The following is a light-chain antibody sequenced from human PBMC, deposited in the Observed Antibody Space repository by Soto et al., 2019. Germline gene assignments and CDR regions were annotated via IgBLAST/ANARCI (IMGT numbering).Light chain of an antibody. J-gene: IGLJ3*02. CDR2: EVS. CDR1: SSDVGGYNY. Sequence: QSALTQPASVSRSPGQSFTISCTGTSSDVGGYNYVSWYQQNPGKAPKLMIFEVSNRPSGVSNRFSGSKSGNTASLTISGLQAEDEADYYCSSYTSSSTLVFGGGTKLTVL. CDR3: SSYTSSSTLV. V-gene: IGLV2-14*01.